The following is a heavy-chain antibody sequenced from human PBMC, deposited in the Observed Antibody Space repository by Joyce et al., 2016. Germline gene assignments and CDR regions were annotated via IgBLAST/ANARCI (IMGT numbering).Heavy chain of an antibody. CDR2: MNADGSTT. CDR1: GFTISSYW. J-gene: IGHJ4*02. V-gene: IGHV3-74*01. Sequence: EVQVVESGGGLVQPGGSLRLSCATSGFTISSYWINWVRQAPGKGLVWVSRMNADGSTTNDADSVKGRFTISRDDAKNTVFLQMNSLRADDTALYYCVRDSHADYWGQGTLVTVSS. CDR3: VRDSHADY.